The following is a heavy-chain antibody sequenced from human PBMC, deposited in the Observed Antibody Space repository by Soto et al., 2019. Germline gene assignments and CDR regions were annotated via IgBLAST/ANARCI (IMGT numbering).Heavy chain of an antibody. CDR1: GFSISDCS. V-gene: IGHV3-48*01. J-gene: IGHJ4*02. CDR2: ISTNNDAI. D-gene: IGHD3-10*01. Sequence: GGSLRLSCAASGFSISDCSMNWVRRAPGKGLEWISYISTNNDAIYYADSVKGRFTISRDNAKNSLYLQMNSLRAEDTALYYCASVLGSRRSGSYPSYWGQGTLGTVSS. CDR3: ASVLGSRRSGSYPSY.